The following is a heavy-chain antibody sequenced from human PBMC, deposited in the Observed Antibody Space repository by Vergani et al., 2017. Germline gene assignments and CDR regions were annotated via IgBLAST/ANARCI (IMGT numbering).Heavy chain of an antibody. Sequence: QVQLQESGPGLVKPSETLSLTCTVSGGSISSYYWSWIRQPPGKGLEWFGYIYYSGSTNYNPSLKSRVTISVDTSKNQFSLKLSFVTAADTAVYYCARLGYYGSGGYYIYYGMDVWGQGP. D-gene: IGHD3-10*01. CDR3: ARLGYYGSGGYYIYYGMDV. CDR1: GGSISSYY. J-gene: IGHJ6*02. V-gene: IGHV4-59*12. CDR2: IYYSGST.